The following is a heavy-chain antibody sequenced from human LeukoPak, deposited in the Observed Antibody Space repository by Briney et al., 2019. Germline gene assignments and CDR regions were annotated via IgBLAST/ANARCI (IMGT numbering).Heavy chain of an antibody. D-gene: IGHD4-17*01. Sequence: ASVKVSCTASGYTFTSYGISWVRQAPGQGLEWMAWIRDYNGNKNYAQTLQGRVTITTDTSKSTVYMELKSLRSDDTALYYCARLARDYGDYVQFDYGGQGTLVTVSS. CDR1: GYTFTSYG. V-gene: IGHV1-18*01. CDR2: IRDYNGNK. CDR3: ARLARDYGDYVQFDY. J-gene: IGHJ4*02.